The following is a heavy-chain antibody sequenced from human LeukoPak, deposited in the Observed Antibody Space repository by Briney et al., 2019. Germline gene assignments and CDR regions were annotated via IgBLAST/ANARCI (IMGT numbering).Heavy chain of an antibody. V-gene: IGHV3-7*01. D-gene: IGHD5-24*01. CDR1: GFTFRNFW. Sequence: GGSLRLSCAASGFTFRNFWMSWVRQAPGRGLEWVANIHPEGNEKYHVESVKGRFTISRDNAKSSLFLQMNGLRVEDTAVYYCARVSGDGYNYFDYWGQGTLVTVSS. CDR2: IHPEGNEK. CDR3: ARVSGDGYNYFDY. J-gene: IGHJ4*02.